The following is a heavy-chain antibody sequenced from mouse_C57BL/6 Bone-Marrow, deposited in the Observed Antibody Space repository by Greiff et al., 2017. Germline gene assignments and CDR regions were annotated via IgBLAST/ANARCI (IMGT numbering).Heavy chain of an antibody. Sequence: VQLQQPGAELVKPGASVKLSCKASGYTFTSYWMQWVKQRPGQGLAWIGEIDPSDSYTKYTQKFKGKATLTVDTSSSTSYMQLSSLISEDSAVYYCARPDDYYAMDYWGQGTSVTVSS. CDR3: ARPDDYYAMDY. CDR1: GYTFTSYW. V-gene: IGHV1-50*01. J-gene: IGHJ4*01. CDR2: IDPSDSYT.